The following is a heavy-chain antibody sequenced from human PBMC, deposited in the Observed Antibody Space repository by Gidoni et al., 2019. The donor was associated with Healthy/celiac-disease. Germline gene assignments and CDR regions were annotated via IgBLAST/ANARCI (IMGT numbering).Heavy chain of an antibody. J-gene: IGHJ3*02. CDR1: GYSISSGYY. CDR2: IYQSGGT. D-gene: IGHD6-19*01. CDR3: ARDGDSSGYAFDI. V-gene: IGHV4-38-2*02. Sequence: QVQLQASGPGLVKPSETLSLTCAVSGYSISSGYYWGWIRQPPGKGLEWIGSIYQSGGTYYNPSLKSRVTISVDTSKNQFSLKLSSVTAADTAVYYCARDGDSSGYAFDIWGQGTMVTVSS.